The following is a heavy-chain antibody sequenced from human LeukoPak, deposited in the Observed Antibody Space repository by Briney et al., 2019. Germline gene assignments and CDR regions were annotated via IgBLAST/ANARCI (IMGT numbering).Heavy chain of an antibody. V-gene: IGHV1-2*06. CDR2: INPNSGVT. J-gene: IGHJ5*02. Sequence: GASVKVSCKASGYTFTGYYIHWVRQAPGQGLEWMGRINPNSGVTNYAQKFQGRVTMTRDTSISTAYMDLSSLTYGDTAFYYCARSSMVDAASPGTWGQGTLVTVSS. D-gene: IGHD2-15*01. CDR1: GYTFTGYY. CDR3: ARSSMVDAASPGT.